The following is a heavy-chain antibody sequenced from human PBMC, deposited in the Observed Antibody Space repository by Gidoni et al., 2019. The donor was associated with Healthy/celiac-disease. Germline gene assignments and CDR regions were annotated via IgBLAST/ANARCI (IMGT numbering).Heavy chain of an antibody. Sequence: QVQLVESGGGVVQPGRSLRLSCAASGFTFSSYGMHWVRQAPGKGLEWVAVISYDGSNKYYADSVKGRFTISRDNSKNTLYLQMNSLRAEDTAVYYCANMIAAAGIGPYYYYYYYMDVWGKGTTVTVSS. V-gene: IGHV3-30*18. CDR1: GFTFSSYG. CDR2: ISYDGSNK. J-gene: IGHJ6*03. CDR3: ANMIAAAGIGPYYYYYYYMDV. D-gene: IGHD6-13*01.